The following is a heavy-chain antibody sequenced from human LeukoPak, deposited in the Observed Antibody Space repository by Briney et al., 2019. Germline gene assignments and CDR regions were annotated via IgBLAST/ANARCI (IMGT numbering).Heavy chain of an antibody. Sequence: SQTLSLTCTVSGGSISSGSYYWSWIRQPAGKGLEWIGRIYTSGSTNYNPSLKSRVTISVDTSKNQFSLKLRSVTAADTAVYYCARDPAGLQYYYYYMDVWGKGTTVTVSS. D-gene: IGHD4-11*01. CDR3: ARDPAGLQYYYYYMDV. CDR2: IYTSGST. CDR1: GGSISSGSYY. J-gene: IGHJ6*03. V-gene: IGHV4-61*02.